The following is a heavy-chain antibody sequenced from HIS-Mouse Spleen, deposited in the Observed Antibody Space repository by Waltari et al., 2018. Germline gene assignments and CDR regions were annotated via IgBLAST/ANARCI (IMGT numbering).Heavy chain of an antibody. CDR2: IDWDDDK. Sequence: QVTLRESGPALVKPTQTLTLTCTFSGFSLSTSGMCVSWIRQPPGKALEWLARIDWDDDKYYSTSLKTRLTISRDTSKNQVVLTMTNMEPLDTATYYCARIAEGYTSGWYAFDYWGQGTLVTVSS. V-gene: IGHV2-70*15. CDR3: ARIAEGYTSGWYAFDY. D-gene: IGHD6-19*01. J-gene: IGHJ4*02. CDR1: GFSLSTSGMC.